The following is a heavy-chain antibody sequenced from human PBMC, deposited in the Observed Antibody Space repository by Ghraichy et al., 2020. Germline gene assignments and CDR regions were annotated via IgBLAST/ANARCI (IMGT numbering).Heavy chain of an antibody. CDR1: GFTFSSYA. J-gene: IGHJ4*02. Sequence: GGSLRLSCSASGFTFSSYAMSWVRQAPGKGLEWVAAISGSGGSTYYVDSVKGRFTISRDNSKNTLYLQMNSLRAEDTAVYYCAKDSDPGIAAVYGVYWGQGTLVTVSS. D-gene: IGHD6-25*01. CDR3: AKDSDPGIAAVYGVY. V-gene: IGHV3-23*01. CDR2: ISGSGGST.